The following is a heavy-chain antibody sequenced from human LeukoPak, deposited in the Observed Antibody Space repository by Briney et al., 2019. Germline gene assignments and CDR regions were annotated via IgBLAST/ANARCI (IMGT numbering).Heavy chain of an antibody. D-gene: IGHD3-16*01. CDR1: GFTFSSYW. CDR3: ARSSAGGFDY. Sequence: GGSLRLSCAASGFTFSSYWMSWVPQAPGKGLEWVAHIKQDGSEKYYVESVKGRFTISRDNAKNSLSLQMNSLRAEDTAVYYCARSSAGGFDYWGEGTLVTVSS. J-gene: IGHJ4*02. V-gene: IGHV3-7*01. CDR2: IKQDGSEK.